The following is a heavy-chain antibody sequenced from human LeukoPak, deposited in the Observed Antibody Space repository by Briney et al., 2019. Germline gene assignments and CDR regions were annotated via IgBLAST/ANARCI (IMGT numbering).Heavy chain of an antibody. V-gene: IGHV3-7*01. D-gene: IGHD1-26*01. J-gene: IGHJ4*02. Sequence: PGGSLRLSCAASGFTFSSYDMSWVRQAPGKGLEWVANIKQDGSEKYYVDSVKGRFTISRDNAKNSLYLQMNSLRAEDTAVYYCARDLSTVSGSYYLPQEGREGYFDYWGQGTLVTVSS. CDR2: IKQDGSEK. CDR1: GFTFSSYD. CDR3: ARDLSTVSGSYYLPQEGREGYFDY.